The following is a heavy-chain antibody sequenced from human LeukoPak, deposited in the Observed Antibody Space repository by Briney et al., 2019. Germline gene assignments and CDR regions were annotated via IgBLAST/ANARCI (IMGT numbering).Heavy chain of an antibody. CDR3: ARESKHWNVPAASDLFDY. J-gene: IGHJ4*02. CDR2: INPNSGGT. CDR1: GYTFTCYY. Sequence: ASVKVSCKASGYTFTCYYMHWVRQAPGQGLEWMGWINPNSGGTNYAQKFQGRVTMTRDTSISTAYMELSRLRSDDTAVYYCARESKHWNVPAASDLFDYWGQGTLVTVSS. V-gene: IGHV1-2*02. D-gene: IGHD1-1*01.